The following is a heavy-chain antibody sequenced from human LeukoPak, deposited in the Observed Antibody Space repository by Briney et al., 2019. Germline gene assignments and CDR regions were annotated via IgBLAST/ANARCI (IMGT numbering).Heavy chain of an antibody. V-gene: IGHV4-30-4*01. J-gene: IGHJ4*02. D-gene: IGHD3-3*01. CDR3: ASYDFWSGYYGY. CDR1: VGSISSGYYY. Sequence: PSETLSLTCTVSVGSISSGYYYWSWIRQPPGKGLEWIGYIYYSGSTYYNPSLKSRVTISVDTSKNQFSLKLSSVTAADTAVYYCASYDFWSGYYGYWGQGTLVTVSS. CDR2: IYYSGST.